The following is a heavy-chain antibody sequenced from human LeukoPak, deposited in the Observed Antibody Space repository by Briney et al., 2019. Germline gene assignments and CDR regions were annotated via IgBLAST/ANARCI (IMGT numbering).Heavy chain of an antibody. CDR3: ARNGRVRRVVKDLFEY. Sequence: RRASVKVSCKTSGYTFTDYDITWVRQAPGQGLEWMGRVSPYNGNTYYSQRFQDRVIITKDTSTGTAYMDLRDLRTDDTAMYYCARNGRVRRVVKDLFEYWGQGTLVAVSS. CDR1: GYTFTDYD. V-gene: IGHV1-18*01. D-gene: IGHD3-10*01. J-gene: IGHJ4*02. CDR2: VSPYNGNT.